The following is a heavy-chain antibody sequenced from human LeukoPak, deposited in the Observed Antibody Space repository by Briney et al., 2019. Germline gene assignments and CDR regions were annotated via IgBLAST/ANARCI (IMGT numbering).Heavy chain of an antibody. CDR1: GFTFSKNG. V-gene: IGHV3-21*01. CDR3: ARGPDIVVVVANWFDP. J-gene: IGHJ5*02. D-gene: IGHD2-15*01. CDR2: ISSSSTYI. Sequence: GGSLRLSCAASGFTFSKNGMNWVRQAPGKGLEWVSSISSSSTYISYADSVKGRFTISRDNAKNSLYLQMNSLRAEDTAVYYCARGPDIVVVVANWFDPWGQGTLVTVSS.